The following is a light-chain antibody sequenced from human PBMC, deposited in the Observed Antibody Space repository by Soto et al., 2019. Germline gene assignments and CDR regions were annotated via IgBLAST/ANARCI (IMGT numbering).Light chain of an antibody. CDR2: GAS. CDR1: QSVGSS. J-gene: IGKJ1*01. V-gene: IGKV3D-15*01. CDR3: QHYSDSTWT. Sequence: IVLTQSPVTLSVSPGDTATLSCRASQSVGSSLAWYQQRPGRPPSLLIYGASTRASGFPDRFSGRGFETDFTLTITEVEPEDFAVYFCQHYSDSTWTFGQGTRVEI.